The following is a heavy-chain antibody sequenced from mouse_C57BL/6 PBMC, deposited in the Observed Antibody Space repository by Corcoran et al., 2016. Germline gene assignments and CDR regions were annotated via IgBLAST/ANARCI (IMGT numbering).Heavy chain of an antibody. Sequence: QIQLVQSGPELKKPGETVKISCKASGYTFTTYGMSLVKQAPGKGLKWMGWINTYSGVPTYADDFKVRFAFSLETSASTSYLQINNLKNEDTATYFCAMSPLYYYGRSLSMDYWGEGTSVTVSS. V-gene: IGHV9-3*01. CDR2: INTYSGVP. D-gene: IGHD1-1*01. CDR3: AMSPLYYYGRSLSMDY. CDR1: GYTFTTYG. J-gene: IGHJ4*01.